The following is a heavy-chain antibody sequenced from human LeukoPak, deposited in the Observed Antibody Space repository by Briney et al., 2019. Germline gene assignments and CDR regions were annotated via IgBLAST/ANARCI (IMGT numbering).Heavy chain of an antibody. CDR1: GGSFSGYY. Sequence: SETLSLTCAVYGGSFSGYYWSWIRQPPGKGLEWIGEINHSGSTNYNPSLKSRVTISVDTSKNQLSLKLSSVTAADTAVYYCARHELSPGNTFDIWGQGTMVTVSS. V-gene: IGHV4-34*01. CDR2: INHSGST. CDR3: ARHELSPGNTFDI. D-gene: IGHD2/OR15-2a*01. J-gene: IGHJ3*02.